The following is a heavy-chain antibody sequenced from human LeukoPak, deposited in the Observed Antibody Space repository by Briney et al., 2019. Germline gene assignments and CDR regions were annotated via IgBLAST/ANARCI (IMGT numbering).Heavy chain of an antibody. CDR3: ARDGGYDYVWGSYRYGGGTIDY. CDR1: GFTVSSNY. D-gene: IGHD3-16*02. J-gene: IGHJ4*02. CDR2: IYSGGST. V-gene: IGHV3-66*01. Sequence: PGGSLRLSCAASGFTVSSNYMSWVRQAPGKGLEWVSVIYSGGSTYYADSVKGRFTISRDNSKNTLYLQMNSLRAEDTAVYYCARDGGYDYVWGSYRYGGGTIDYWGQGTLVTVSS.